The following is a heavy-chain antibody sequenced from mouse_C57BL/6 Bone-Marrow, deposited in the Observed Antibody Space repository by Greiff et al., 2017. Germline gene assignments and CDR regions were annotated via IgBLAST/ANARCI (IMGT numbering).Heavy chain of an antibody. CDR3: ARGRLLRCYFDV. D-gene: IGHD1-1*01. Sequence: EVKVVESGPVLVKPGASVKMSCKASGYTFTDYYMNWVKQSHGKSLEWIGVINPYNGGTSYNQKLKGKATLTVDKSSSTAYMQLSSLTSEDSAVYFCARGRLLRCYFDVWGTGTTVTVSS. CDR2: INPYNGGT. CDR1: GYTFTDYY. J-gene: IGHJ1*03. V-gene: IGHV1-19*01.